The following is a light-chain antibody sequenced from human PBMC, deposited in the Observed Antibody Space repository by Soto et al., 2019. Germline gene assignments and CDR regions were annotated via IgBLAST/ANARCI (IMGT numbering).Light chain of an antibody. V-gene: IGLV2-14*01. J-gene: IGLJ1*01. CDR3: SSYTDRTNYV. CDR1: SSDVGTRNF. Sequence: QSVLTQPASVSGSPGQSITISCTGTSSDVGTRNFVSWYQQHPGKAPKLMIYQVTNRPSGVSNRFSGSKSGNTASLTISGLQDEEQAAYSCSSYTDRTNYVFGTGTKVTV. CDR2: QVT.